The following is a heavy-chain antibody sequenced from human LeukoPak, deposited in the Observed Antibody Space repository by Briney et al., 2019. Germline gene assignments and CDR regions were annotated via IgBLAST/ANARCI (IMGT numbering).Heavy chain of an antibody. CDR3: ARLSDSDSSGYYWGFEY. CDR1: GCSISSYY. D-gene: IGHD3-22*01. CDR2: IYYTGST. J-gene: IGHJ4*02. Sequence: PSETLSLTCTASGCSISSYYWSWIRQPPGKGLECIGYIYYTGSTNYNPSLRSRVTISVDTSKDQFSLKLSSVTAADTAVYYCARLSDSDSSGYYWGFEYWGQGTLVTVSS. V-gene: IGHV4-59*08.